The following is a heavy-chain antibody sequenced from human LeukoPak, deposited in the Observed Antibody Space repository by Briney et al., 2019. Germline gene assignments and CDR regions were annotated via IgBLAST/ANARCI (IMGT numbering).Heavy chain of an antibody. V-gene: IGHV1-24*01. CDR1: GHRLSDLS. CDR2: FDPEDGET. J-gene: IGHJ5*02. CDR3: ASRGGHRRFDP. D-gene: IGHD3-16*01. Sequence: ASVKVSCRVSGHRLSDLSMHWVRLAPGKGLEWMGGFDPEDGETIYAQKFQGRLTMTEDISTDTAYMNLSSLTSEDTAVYCCASRGGHRRFDPWGQGTLVTVSS.